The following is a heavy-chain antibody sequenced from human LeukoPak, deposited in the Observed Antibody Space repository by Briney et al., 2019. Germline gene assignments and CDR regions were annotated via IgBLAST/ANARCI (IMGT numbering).Heavy chain of an antibody. CDR2: ISSNGGST. CDR3: AKINPAMGPSGYYYYGMEV. Sequence: GGSLRLSCSASGFTFSTYAMHWVRQAPGKGLEYVSAISSNGGSTYYAGSVKGRFTISRDNSKNTLYLQMNSLRAEDTAVYYCAKINPAMGPSGYYYYGMEVWGQGTTVTVSS. D-gene: IGHD5-18*01. V-gene: IGHV3-64*04. CDR1: GFTFSTYA. J-gene: IGHJ6*02.